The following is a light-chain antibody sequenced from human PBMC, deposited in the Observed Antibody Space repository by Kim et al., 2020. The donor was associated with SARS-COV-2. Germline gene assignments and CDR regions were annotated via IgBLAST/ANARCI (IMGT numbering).Light chain of an antibody. Sequence: QSALTQPASVSGSPGQSITISCTGTSSDVGGYNYVSWYQQYPGKAPKLIIYVVSDRPSGVSNRFSGSKSGNTATLTISGLQAEDEAGYYCSSYTSGSTLVFGGGTQLTVL. CDR3: SSYTSGSTLV. CDR1: SSDVGGYNY. V-gene: IGLV2-14*03. J-gene: IGLJ2*01. CDR2: VVS.